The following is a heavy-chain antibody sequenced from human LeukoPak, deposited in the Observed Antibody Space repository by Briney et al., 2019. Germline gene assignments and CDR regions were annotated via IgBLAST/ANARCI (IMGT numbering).Heavy chain of an antibody. D-gene: IGHD6-25*01. CDR3: ARMGIASGIPALDAFDI. CDR1: GGSISSYH. J-gene: IGHJ3*02. Sequence: PSETLSLTCTVSGGSISSYHWSWIRQPPGKGLEWIGYIYYSGSTNYNPSLKSRVTISVDTSKNQFSLKLSSVTAADTAVYYCARMGIASGIPALDAFDIWGQGTMVTVSS. CDR2: IYYSGST. V-gene: IGHV4-59*01.